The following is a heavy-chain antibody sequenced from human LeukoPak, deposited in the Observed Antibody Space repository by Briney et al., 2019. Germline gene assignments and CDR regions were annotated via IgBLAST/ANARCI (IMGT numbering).Heavy chain of an antibody. V-gene: IGHV3-23*01. CDR3: ARELFDFDY. CDR2: ITGSGGST. J-gene: IGHJ4*02. Sequence: GGSLRLSCAPSGFTFDNFAMTWVRQAPGKGLEWVSEITGSGGSTYYADSVKGRFTISRDNSKNMLYLQMNGLRAEDTAIYYCARELFDFDYWGQGTLVTVSS. CDR1: GFTFDNFA. D-gene: IGHD3-10*01.